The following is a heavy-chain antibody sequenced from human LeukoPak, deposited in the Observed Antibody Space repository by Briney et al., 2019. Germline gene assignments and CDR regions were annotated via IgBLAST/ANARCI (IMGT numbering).Heavy chain of an antibody. CDR3: ARGLGWLQSALY. J-gene: IGHJ4*02. Sequence: GGSLRLSCAASGFTFSNYAMHWVRQAPGKGLEWVAVISYDGSNKYYADSVQGRITISRDNSKNTLYLQMNSLRAEDTAVYYCARGLGWLQSALYWGQGTLVTVSS. CDR1: GFTFSNYA. CDR2: ISYDGSNK. D-gene: IGHD5-12*01. V-gene: IGHV3-30-3*01.